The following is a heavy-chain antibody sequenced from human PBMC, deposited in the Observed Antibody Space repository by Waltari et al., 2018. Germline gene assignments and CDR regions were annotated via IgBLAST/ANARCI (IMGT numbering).Heavy chain of an antibody. D-gene: IGHD6-19*01. V-gene: IGHV1-2*04. CDR3: ARAPGAGDWFDP. CDR1: GGTFSSYA. CDR2: INPNSGGT. Sequence: QVQLVQSGAEVKKPGSSVKVSCKASGGTFSSYAISWVRQAPGQGLEWMGWINPNSGGTNYAQKFQGWVTRTRDTSISTAYMELSRLRSDDTAVYYCARAPGAGDWFDPWGQGTLVTVSS. J-gene: IGHJ5*02.